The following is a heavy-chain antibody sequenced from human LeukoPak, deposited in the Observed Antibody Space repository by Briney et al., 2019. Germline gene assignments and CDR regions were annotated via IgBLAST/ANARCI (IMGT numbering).Heavy chain of an antibody. CDR1: GFTFSSYA. CDR3: AKDQEWGYCSGGSCRKQSNAFDY. J-gene: IGHJ4*02. Sequence: GGSLRLSCAASGFTFSSYAMSWVRQAPGKGLEWVSANSGSCGSTYYADSVKGRFTISRDNSKNTLYLQMNSLRAEDTAVYYCAKDQEWGYCSGGSCRKQSNAFDYWGQGTLVTVSS. CDR2: NSGSCGST. V-gene: IGHV3-23*01. D-gene: IGHD2-15*01.